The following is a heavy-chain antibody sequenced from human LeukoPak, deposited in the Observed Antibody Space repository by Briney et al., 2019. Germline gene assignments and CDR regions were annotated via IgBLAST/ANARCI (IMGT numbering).Heavy chain of an antibody. V-gene: IGHV1-2*02. CDR2: INPNSGGT. CDR1: GYTFTGYY. CDR3: ARGPYYYDSSGQNEYFQH. D-gene: IGHD3-22*01. Sequence: ASVKVSCKASGYTFTGYYTHWVRQAPGQGLEWMGWINPNSGGTNYAQKFQGRVTMTRDTSISTAYMELSRLRSDDTAVYYWARGPYYYDSSGQNEYFQHWGQGTLVTVSS. J-gene: IGHJ1*01.